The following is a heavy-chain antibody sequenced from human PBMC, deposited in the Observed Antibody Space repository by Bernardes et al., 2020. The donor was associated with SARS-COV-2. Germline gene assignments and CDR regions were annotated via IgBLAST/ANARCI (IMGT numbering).Heavy chain of an antibody. CDR3: ARLWCRGTSCQTYFDS. V-gene: IGHV3-7*01. CDR2: IKQDGSDK. D-gene: IGHD2-2*01. J-gene: IGHJ4*02. CDR1: GFTFSSYW. Sequence: GGSLRLSCAASGFTFSSYWMSWVRQAPGKGLEWVANIKQDGSDKWYVDSVEGRFTISKDNAKNSLYLYMNSLRADDTAVYYCARLWCRGTSCQTYFDSWGQGTLVTVSS.